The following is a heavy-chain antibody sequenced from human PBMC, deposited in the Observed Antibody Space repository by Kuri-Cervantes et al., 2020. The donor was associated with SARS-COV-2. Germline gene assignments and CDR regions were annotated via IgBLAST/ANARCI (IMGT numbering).Heavy chain of an antibody. Sequence: GESLKISCAASGFTFSSYSMNWVRQAPGKGLEWVSYISSSSSSIYYADSVKGRFTISRDNSKNTLYLQMNSLRAEDTAVYYCARNAVAGMYYYYLDVWAKGPRSPSP. D-gene: IGHD6-19*01. V-gene: IGHV3-48*01. CDR2: ISSSSSSI. J-gene: IGHJ6*03. CDR3: ARNAVAGMYYYYLDV. CDR1: GFTFSSYS.